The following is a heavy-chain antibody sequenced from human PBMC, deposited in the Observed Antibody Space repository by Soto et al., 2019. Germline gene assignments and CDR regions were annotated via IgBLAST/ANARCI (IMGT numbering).Heavy chain of an antibody. J-gene: IGHJ3*02. CDR2: IIPIFGTA. CDR1: GGTFSSYA. Sequence: SVKVSCKASGGTFSSYAISWVRQAPGQGLEWMGGIIPIFGTANYAQKFQGRVTITADKSTSTVYMELSSLRSEDTAVYYCARYYGGEAFDIWGQGTMVTVSS. V-gene: IGHV1-69*06. CDR3: ARYYGGEAFDI. D-gene: IGHD4-17*01.